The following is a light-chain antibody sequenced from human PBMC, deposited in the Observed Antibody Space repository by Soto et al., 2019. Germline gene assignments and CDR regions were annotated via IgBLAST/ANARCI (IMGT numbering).Light chain of an antibody. CDR1: QSVSSY. CDR3: QQLSNGPPGLT. Sequence: EIVLTKSPATLSLSPGERATLSCRASQSVSSYLAWYQQKPGQAPRPLLYDASNRATGIPARFIGSGSGTDFTLTISSLEPEDFAVYYCQQLSNGPPGLTVGPGTKVDIK. CDR2: DAS. J-gene: IGKJ3*01. V-gene: IGKV3-11*01.